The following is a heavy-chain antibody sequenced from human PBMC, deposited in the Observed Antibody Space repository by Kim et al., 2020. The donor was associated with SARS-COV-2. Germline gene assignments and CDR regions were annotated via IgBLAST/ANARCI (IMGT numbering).Heavy chain of an antibody. J-gene: IGHJ4*01. CDR3: AKVPPEVVGATTFADY. CDR2: ISYDGSNK. D-gene: IGHD1-26*01. V-gene: IGHV3-30*18. CDR1: GFTFSSYG. Sequence: GGSLRLSCAASGFTFSSYGMHWVRQAPGKGLEWVAVISYDGSNKYYADSVKGRFTISRDNSKNTLYLQMNSLRAEDTAVYYCAKVPPEVVGATTFADYWG.